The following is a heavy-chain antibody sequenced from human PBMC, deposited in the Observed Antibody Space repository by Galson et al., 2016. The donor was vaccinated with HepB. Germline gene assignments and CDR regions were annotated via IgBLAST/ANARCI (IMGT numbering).Heavy chain of an antibody. J-gene: IGHJ4*02. CDR3: VKEYSSFFDS. Sequence: SLRLSCAASGFTFTTYALSWVRQAPGKGLEWVSAISSGGDATYYTDSVQGRFSISRDNSKNMLYLQMNSLRAEDTAVYFCVKEYSSFFDSWGQGTLVTVSS. V-gene: IGHV3-23*01. D-gene: IGHD6-19*01. CDR2: ISSGGDAT. CDR1: GFTFTTYA.